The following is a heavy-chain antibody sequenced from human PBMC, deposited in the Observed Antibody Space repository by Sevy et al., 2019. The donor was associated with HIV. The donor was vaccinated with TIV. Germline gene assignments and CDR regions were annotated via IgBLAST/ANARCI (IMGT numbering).Heavy chain of an antibody. CDR1: GGSFSGYY. D-gene: IGHD4-17*01. Sequence: SETLSLTCAVYGGSFSGYYWSWIRQPPGKGLEWIGEINHSGSTNYNPSLKGRVTISVDTSKNQFSLKLSSVTAAGTAVYYCARDGGDARVTTILRAFDYWGQGTLVTVSS. CDR2: INHSGST. CDR3: ARDGGDARVTTILRAFDY. J-gene: IGHJ4*02. V-gene: IGHV4-34*01.